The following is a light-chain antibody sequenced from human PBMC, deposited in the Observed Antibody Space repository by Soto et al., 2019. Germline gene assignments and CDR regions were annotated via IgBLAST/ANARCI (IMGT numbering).Light chain of an antibody. V-gene: IGLV2-14*03. Sequence: QSALTQPASVSGSPRPSITIPCTGSSSDIGLYTFVSWYQQHPGKAPKLLIYDVSYRPSGISDRFSGSKSGNTASLTISGLQPEDEADYYCSSYGATSTLFGGGTKVTVL. CDR3: SSYGATSTL. CDR1: SSDIGLYTF. J-gene: IGLJ2*01. CDR2: DVS.